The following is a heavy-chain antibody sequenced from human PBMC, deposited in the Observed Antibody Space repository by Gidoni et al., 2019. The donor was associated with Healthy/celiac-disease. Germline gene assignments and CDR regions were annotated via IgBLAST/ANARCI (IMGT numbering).Heavy chain of an antibody. D-gene: IGHD3-3*01. J-gene: IGHJ6*02. CDR2: INHSGST. V-gene: IGHV4-34*01. CDR1: GGSFSGYS. Sequence: QVQLQQWGAGLLKPSETLSLTCAVYGGSFSGYSWSWIRQPPGKGLEWIGEINHSGSTNYNPSLKSRVTISVDTSKNQFSLKLSSVTAADTAVYYCARGPFYFWSGYYYYYGMDVWGQGTTVTVSS. CDR3: ARGPFYFWSGYYYYYGMDV.